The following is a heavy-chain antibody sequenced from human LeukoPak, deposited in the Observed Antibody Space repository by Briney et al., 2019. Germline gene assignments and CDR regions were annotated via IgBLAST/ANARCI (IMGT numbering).Heavy chain of an antibody. V-gene: IGHV4-31*03. CDR3: ARGQGSSSWYRY. Sequence: SETLSLTCTVSGGSISSGGYYWSWIRQHPGKGLEWIGYIYYSGSTYYNPSLKSRVTISVDTSKNQFSLKLSSVTAADTAVYYCARGQGSSSWYRYWGQGTLVTVSS. J-gene: IGHJ4*02. D-gene: IGHD6-13*01. CDR2: IYYSGST. CDR1: GGSISSGGYY.